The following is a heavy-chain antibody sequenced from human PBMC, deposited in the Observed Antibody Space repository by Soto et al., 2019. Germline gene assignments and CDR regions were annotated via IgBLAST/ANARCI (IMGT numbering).Heavy chain of an antibody. J-gene: IGHJ6*02. V-gene: IGHV4-30-4*01. D-gene: IGHD5-18*01. CDR2: IYYSGST. CDR1: GGSISSGDYY. Sequence: PSETLSLTCTVSGGSISSGDYYWSWIRQPPGKGLEWIGYIYYSGSTYYNPSLKSRVTISVDTSKNQFSLKLSSVTAADTAVYYCASHTAMAAYYYYGLDVWGQGTTVTVSS. CDR3: ASHTAMAAYYYYGLDV.